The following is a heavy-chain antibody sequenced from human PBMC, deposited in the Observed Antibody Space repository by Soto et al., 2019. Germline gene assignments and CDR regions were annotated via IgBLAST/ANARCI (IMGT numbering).Heavy chain of an antibody. V-gene: IGHV1-24*01. D-gene: IGHD3-16*01. CDR2: FDPEDGET. CDR3: ATPRMTWGGDAFDI. J-gene: IGHJ3*02. CDR1: GYTLTELS. Sequence: QVQLVQSGAEVKKPGASVKVSCKVSGYTLTELSMHWVRQAPGKGLERMGGFDPEDGETIYAQKFQGRVTMTEDTSTDTAYMELSSLTSEDTAVYHCATPRMTWGGDAFDIWGQGTMVTVSS.